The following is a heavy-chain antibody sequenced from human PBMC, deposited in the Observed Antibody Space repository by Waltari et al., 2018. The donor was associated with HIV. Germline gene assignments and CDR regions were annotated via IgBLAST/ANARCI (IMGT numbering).Heavy chain of an antibody. Sequence: EVQLVQSGAEVKKPGESLKIPCKGSGYSFTSYWIGWVRQMPGKGLEWIGIIYPGDSDTRYSPSFQGQVTISADKSISTAYLQWSSLKASDTAMYYCARHLQYSSGWQNWFDPWGQGNLVTVSS. J-gene: IGHJ5*02. V-gene: IGHV5-51*01. CDR1: GYSFTSYW. D-gene: IGHD6-19*01. CDR2: IYPGDSDT. CDR3: ARHLQYSSGWQNWFDP.